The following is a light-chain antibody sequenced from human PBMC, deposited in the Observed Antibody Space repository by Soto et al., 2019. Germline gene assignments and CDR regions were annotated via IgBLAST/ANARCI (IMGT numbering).Light chain of an antibody. CDR1: QSVSSSY. CDR3: QQYGSAPTT. J-gene: IGKJ1*01. V-gene: IGKV3-20*01. CDR2: GAS. Sequence: EIVLTQSPGTLSLSPGERATLSCRASQSVSSSYLAWYQQKPGQAPRLLIYGASSRATGIPDRFSGSGSGTDFTLTISRLEPEEFAVYYCQQYGSAPTTFGKGTKVDIK.